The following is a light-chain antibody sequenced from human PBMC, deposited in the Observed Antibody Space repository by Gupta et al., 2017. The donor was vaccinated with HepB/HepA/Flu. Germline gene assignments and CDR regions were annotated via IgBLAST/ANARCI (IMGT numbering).Light chain of an antibody. Sequence: EIVLTQSPGTQSLSPGERATLSCRASQSVSSSYLAWYQQKPGPAPRLLIYVASSRATGIPVRFSDSGSGTDLALTISSLEPEDFAVYYCQHHGSSPPPYTFGQGTKLEIK. CDR1: QSVSSSY. CDR2: VAS. J-gene: IGKJ2*01. V-gene: IGKV3-20*01. CDR3: QHHGSSPPPYT.